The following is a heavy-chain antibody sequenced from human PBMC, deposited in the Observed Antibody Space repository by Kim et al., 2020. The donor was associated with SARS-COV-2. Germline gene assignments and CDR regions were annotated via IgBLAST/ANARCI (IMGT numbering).Heavy chain of an antibody. J-gene: IGHJ6*02. CDR2: NNYI. Sequence: NNYIYYGDSVKGRFTISRDNAKNSLYLQMNSLRAEDTAVYYCASQGGMDVWGQGTTVTVSS. V-gene: IGHV3-21*01. CDR3: ASQGGMDV.